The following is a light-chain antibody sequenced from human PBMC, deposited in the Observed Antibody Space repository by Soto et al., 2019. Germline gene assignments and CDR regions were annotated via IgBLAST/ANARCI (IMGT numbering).Light chain of an antibody. J-gene: IGLJ1*01. CDR2: DVT. CDR1: SSDVGGYDY. Sequence: QSALTQPASVSGSPGQSITISCTGTSSDVGGYDYVSWYQQHPGKAPKLMIYDVTNRPSGVPNRFSGSKSGNTASLTISGLQAEDEADYYCISYASINTYVFGTGTKVTVL. CDR3: ISYASINTYV. V-gene: IGLV2-14*01.